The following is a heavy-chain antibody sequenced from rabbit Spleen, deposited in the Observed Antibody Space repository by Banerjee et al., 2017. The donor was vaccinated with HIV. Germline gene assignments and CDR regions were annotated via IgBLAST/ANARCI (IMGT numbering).Heavy chain of an antibody. D-gene: IGHD4-1*01. CDR3: VREVAARFNL. CDR2: IYSAKTTT. Sequence: QSLEESGGDLVKPEGSLTLTCTASGFSFSSSHYMCWVRQAPGKGLEWIATIYSAKTTTYYATWAKGRFTISKTSSTTVTLQMTSLTAADTATYFCVREVAARFNLWGPGTLVTVS. CDR1: GFSFSSSHY. V-gene: IGHV1S40*01. J-gene: IGHJ4*01.